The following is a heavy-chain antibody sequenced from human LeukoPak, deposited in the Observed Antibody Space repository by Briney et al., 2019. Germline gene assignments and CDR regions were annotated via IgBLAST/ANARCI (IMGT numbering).Heavy chain of an antibody. D-gene: IGHD3-10*01. J-gene: IGHJ3*02. V-gene: IGHV3-15*01. CDR2: VKSKADDGTT. CDR1: GFSFTNTW. Sequence: GTSLRLSCEASGFSFTNTWMSWVRQAPGKGLEWVGRVKSKADDGTTDYAAPVQGRFTISRDDSKNTLSLQMNSLKTEDTAVYYCATEGGSGSYYGDDAFDMWGQGTMVTVSS. CDR3: ATEGGSGSYYGDDAFDM.